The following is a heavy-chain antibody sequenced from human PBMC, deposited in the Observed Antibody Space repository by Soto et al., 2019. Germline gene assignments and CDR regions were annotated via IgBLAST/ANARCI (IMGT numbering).Heavy chain of an antibody. J-gene: IGHJ4*02. V-gene: IGHV1-69*02. CDR2: IIPILGIA. D-gene: IGHD5-12*01. Sequence: GASVKVSCKASGGSFSSYTISWVRQAPGQGLEWMGRIIPILGIANYAQKFQGRVTITADKSTSTAYMELSSLRSEDTAVYYCARGSRSGYDGEFDYWGQGTLVTVSS. CDR3: ARGSRSGYDGEFDY. CDR1: GGSFSSYT.